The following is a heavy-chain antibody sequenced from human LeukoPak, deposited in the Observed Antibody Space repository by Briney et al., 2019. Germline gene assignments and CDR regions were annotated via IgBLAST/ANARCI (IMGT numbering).Heavy chain of an antibody. CDR2: ISHTEGT. Sequence: SETLSLTCGVFGVSIDDYYWSWIRQSPGKGPEWIGEISHTEGTRYNPSLESRVTMSVGTSENQLSLKLIFVTAADTAVYYCARIRCGHSGSVCYNHWGLGTLVTVSS. CDR1: GVSIDDYY. CDR3: ARIRCGHSGSVCYNH. J-gene: IGHJ1*01. D-gene: IGHD3-9*01. V-gene: IGHV4-34*01.